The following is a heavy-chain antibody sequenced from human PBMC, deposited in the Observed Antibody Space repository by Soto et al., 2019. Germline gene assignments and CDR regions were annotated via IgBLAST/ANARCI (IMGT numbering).Heavy chain of an antibody. D-gene: IGHD4-4*01. J-gene: IGHJ4*02. CDR3: ARFRTLQGDFDY. Sequence: PGGSLRLSCAASGFTFSSYSMNWVRQAPGKGLEWVSSISSSSSYIYYADSVKGRFTISRDNAKNSLYLQMNSLRAEDTAVYYCARFRTLQGDFDYRGQGTLVTVSS. CDR2: ISSSSSYI. CDR1: GFTFSSYS. V-gene: IGHV3-21*01.